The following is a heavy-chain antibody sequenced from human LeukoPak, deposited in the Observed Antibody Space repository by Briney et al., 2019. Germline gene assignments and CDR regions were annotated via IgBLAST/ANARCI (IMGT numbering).Heavy chain of an antibody. Sequence: SETLSLTCTVSGGSISSYYWSWIRQPPGKGLEWIGEINHSGSTNYNPSLKSRVTISVDTSKNQFSLKLSSVTAADTAVYYCARVALVVVTAKLYYYYGMDVWGQGTTVTVSS. V-gene: IGHV4-34*01. CDR2: INHSGST. CDR3: ARVALVVVTAKLYYYYGMDV. J-gene: IGHJ6*02. CDR1: GGSISSYY. D-gene: IGHD2-21*02.